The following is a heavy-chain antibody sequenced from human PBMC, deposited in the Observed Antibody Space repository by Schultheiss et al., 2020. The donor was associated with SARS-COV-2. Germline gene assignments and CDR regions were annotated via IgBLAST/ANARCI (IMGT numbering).Heavy chain of an antibody. J-gene: IGHJ5*02. Sequence: SETLSLTCAVYGGSFSGYYWSWIRQPPGKGLEWIGYIYYSGSTYYNPSLKSRVTISVDTSNNQFSLRLSSVTAADTAVYYCARFINMVVAATHNWFDPWGQGTLVTVSS. CDR1: GGSFSGYY. D-gene: IGHD2-15*01. CDR3: ARFINMVVAATHNWFDP. V-gene: IGHV4-34*09. CDR2: IYYSGST.